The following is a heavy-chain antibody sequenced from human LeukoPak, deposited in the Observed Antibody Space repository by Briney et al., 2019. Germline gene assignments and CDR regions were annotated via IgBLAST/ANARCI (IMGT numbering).Heavy chain of an antibody. D-gene: IGHD4-17*01. V-gene: IGHV3-23*01. CDR3: AKDHFADYGDYVGFFGY. CDR2: ISGSGGST. Sequence: GGSLRLSCAASGFTFSSYAISWVRQAPGKGLEWVSAISGSGGSTYYADSVKGRFTISRDNSKNTLYLQMNSLRAEDTAVYYCAKDHFADYGDYVGFFGYWGQGTLVTVSS. J-gene: IGHJ4*02. CDR1: GFTFSSYA.